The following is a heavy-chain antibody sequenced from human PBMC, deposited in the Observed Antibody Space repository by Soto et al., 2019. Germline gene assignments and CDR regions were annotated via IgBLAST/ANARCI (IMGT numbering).Heavy chain of an antibody. J-gene: IGHJ3*02. CDR2: IWYHGKNE. CDR1: GFTFSRFG. Sequence: QVQLVESGGGVVQPGRSLRLSCAASGFTFSRFGMHWVRQVPGKGLEWVALIWYHGKNEDYADSVKGRFTISRDNSKNTLYIHMNSLKAEDTAVYYCARRGDSSGYFPNSYDMGGQGTMVTVSS. V-gene: IGHV3-33*01. CDR3: ARRGDSSGYFPNSYDM. D-gene: IGHD3-22*01.